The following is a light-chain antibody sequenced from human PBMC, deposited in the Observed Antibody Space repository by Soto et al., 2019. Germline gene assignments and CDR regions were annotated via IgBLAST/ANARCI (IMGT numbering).Light chain of an antibody. CDR2: GAS. J-gene: IGKJ1*01. CDR3: HQYDTWPRT. CDR1: QSVSSN. V-gene: IGKV3-15*01. Sequence: EIVMTQSPASLSVPPGERATLSCRARQSVSSNFAWYLQKPGQAPRLLIYGASTRATAVPARFTASGSGTEFTLTISSLQSDDFGVYYCHQYDTWPRTFGQGTKVEIK.